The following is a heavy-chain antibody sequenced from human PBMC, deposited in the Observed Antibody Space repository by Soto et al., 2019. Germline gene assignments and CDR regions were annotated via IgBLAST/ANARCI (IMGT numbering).Heavy chain of an antibody. Sequence: GGSLRLSCAASGFTFSNAWMSWVRQAPGKGLEWVGRIKSKTDGGTTDYAAPVKGRFTISRDDSKNTLYLQMNSLKTEDTAVYYCTTDGPYCTNGVCYDAFDIWGQGTMVTVSS. V-gene: IGHV3-15*01. D-gene: IGHD2-8*01. CDR2: IKSKTDGGTT. J-gene: IGHJ3*02. CDR3: TTDGPYCTNGVCYDAFDI. CDR1: GFTFSNAW.